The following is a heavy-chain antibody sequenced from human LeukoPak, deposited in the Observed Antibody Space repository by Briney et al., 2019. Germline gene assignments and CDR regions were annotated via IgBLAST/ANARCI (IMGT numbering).Heavy chain of an antibody. V-gene: IGHV3-74*01. D-gene: IGHD3-22*01. J-gene: IGHJ4*02. CDR1: GFFFSTYW. CDR2: INTDGSGT. CDR3: AGYYYDSRGYFAHDY. Sequence: GGSLRLSCAASGFFFSTYWMHWVRQAPGKGLVWLSRINTDGSGTNYADSVKGRFTVSRDNAKNTLYLQMNSLRAEDTAVYFCAGYYYDSRGYFAHDYWGQGTLVIVSS.